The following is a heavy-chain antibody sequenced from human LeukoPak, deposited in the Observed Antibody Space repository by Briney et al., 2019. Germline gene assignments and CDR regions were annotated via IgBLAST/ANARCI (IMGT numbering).Heavy chain of an antibody. CDR2: IYYSGST. J-gene: IGHJ4*02. Sequence: SETLSLTCTVSGGSISSGGYYWSWIRQHPGKGLEWIGYIYYSGSTYYNPSLKSRVTISVDTSKNQLSLKLSSVTAADTAVYYCAGGLGVPPDYWGQGTLVTVSS. D-gene: IGHD3-10*01. V-gene: IGHV4-31*03. CDR1: GGSISSGGYY. CDR3: AGGLGVPPDY.